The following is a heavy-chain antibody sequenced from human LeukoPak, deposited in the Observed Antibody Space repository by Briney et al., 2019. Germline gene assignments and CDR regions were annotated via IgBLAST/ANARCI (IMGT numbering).Heavy chain of an antibody. CDR3: AREGVGGMDV. CDR1: GFTFNTYA. Sequence: GRSLRLSCAVSGFTFNTYAMHWVRQAPGKGLEWVAVISYDGRNQKYADSAKGGFTISRDNSKNTLYLQMNSLRAEDTAVYYCAREGVGGMDVWGQGTTVTVSS. V-gene: IGHV3-30*04. D-gene: IGHD1-26*01. J-gene: IGHJ6*02. CDR2: ISYDGRNQ.